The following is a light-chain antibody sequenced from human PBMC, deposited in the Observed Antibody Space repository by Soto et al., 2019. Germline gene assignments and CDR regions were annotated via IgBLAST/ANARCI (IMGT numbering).Light chain of an antibody. CDR3: SSYSSSATPYV. CDR2: EVT. Sequence: QSVLTQPASVSGSPGQWITISCIGTSSDIGPYNYVSWYQQHPDKAPKLILYEVTNRPSGASDRFSGSKSGNAAFLTISGLQAEDEADYYCSSYSSSATPYVFGTGTKVTAL. J-gene: IGLJ1*01. CDR1: SSDIGPYNY. V-gene: IGLV2-14*01.